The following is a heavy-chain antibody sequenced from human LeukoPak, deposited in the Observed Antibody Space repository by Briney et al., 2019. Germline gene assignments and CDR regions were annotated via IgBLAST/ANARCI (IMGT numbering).Heavy chain of an antibody. D-gene: IGHD6-19*01. J-gene: IGHJ3*02. CDR3: ARPMDDSSGWYFDHDAFDI. CDR2: ISSSSSYI. V-gene: IGHV3-21*01. CDR1: EFTFNNYA. Sequence: GGSLRLSCVASEFTFNNYAMAWVRQGPGKGLEWVSSISSSSSYIYYADSVKGRFTISRDNAKNSLYLQMNSLRAEDTAVYYCARPMDDSSGWYFDHDAFDIWGQGTMVTVSS.